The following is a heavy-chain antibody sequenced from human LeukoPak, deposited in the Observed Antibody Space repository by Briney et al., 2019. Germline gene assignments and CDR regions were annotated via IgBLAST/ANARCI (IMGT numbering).Heavy chain of an antibody. CDR1: GGSISSHY. CDR3: AREGGSYGSGSYRFDP. CDR2: IYYSGTT. J-gene: IGHJ5*02. Sequence: SETLSLTCTVSGGSISSHYWSWIRQPPGKGLEWIGYIYYSGTTNYNPSLKSRVTMSVDTSKNQFSLKLSSVTAADTAVYYCAREGGSYGSGSYRFDPWGQGTLVTVSS. V-gene: IGHV4-59*11. D-gene: IGHD3-10*01.